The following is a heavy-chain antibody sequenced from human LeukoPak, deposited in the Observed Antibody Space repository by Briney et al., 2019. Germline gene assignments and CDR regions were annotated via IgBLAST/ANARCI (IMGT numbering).Heavy chain of an antibody. CDR2: ISSSSSYI. CDR3: ARSSSPNWFDP. D-gene: IGHD6-13*01. V-gene: IGHV3-21*01. Sequence: GGSLRLSCAASGFTFSSYSMNWVRQAPGKGLEWVSSISSSSSYIYYADSVKGRFTISRDNAKNSLYLQMDSLRAEDTAVYYCARSSSPNWFDPWGQGTLVTVSS. CDR1: GFTFSSYS. J-gene: IGHJ5*02.